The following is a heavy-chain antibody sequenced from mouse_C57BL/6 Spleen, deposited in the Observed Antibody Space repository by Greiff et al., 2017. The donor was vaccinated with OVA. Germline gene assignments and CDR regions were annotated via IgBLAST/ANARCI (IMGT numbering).Heavy chain of an antibody. D-gene: IGHD2-4*01. CDR1: GYTFTSYW. V-gene: IGHV1-69*01. CDR3: ARSGDYDYGKAMDY. CDR2: IDPSDSYT. J-gene: IGHJ4*01. Sequence: QVQLQQPGAELVMPGASVKLSCKASGYTFTSYWMHWVKQRPGQGLEWIGEIDPSDSYTNYNQKFKGKSTLTVDKSSSTAYMQLSSLTSEDSAVYYGARSGDYDYGKAMDYWGQGTSVTVSS.